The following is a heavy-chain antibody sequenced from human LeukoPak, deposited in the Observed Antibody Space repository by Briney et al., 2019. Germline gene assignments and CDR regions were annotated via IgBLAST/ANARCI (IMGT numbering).Heavy chain of an antibody. Sequence: GASVKVSCKASGGTFSSYAISWVRQAPGQGLEWMGGIIPIFGTANYAQKFQGRVTITADESTSTAYMELSSLRSEDTAVYYCGTMVRGVFIRTQIHYWGQGTLVTVSS. CDR3: GTMVRGVFIRTQIHY. J-gene: IGHJ4*02. D-gene: IGHD3-10*01. CDR2: IIPIFGTA. CDR1: GGTFSSYA. V-gene: IGHV1-69*13.